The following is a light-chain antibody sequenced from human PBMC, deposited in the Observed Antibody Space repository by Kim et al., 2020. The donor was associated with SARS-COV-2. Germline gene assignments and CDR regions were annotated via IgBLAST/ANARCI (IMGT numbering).Light chain of an antibody. CDR2: GAS. Sequence: PGERVTLSCRASQSVSSSYLTWYQQKPGQAPRLLIYGASTRATSIPARFSGSGSGTDFTLTISSLQPEDFVVYYCQQDYNSLTFGGGTKVDIK. CDR3: QQDYNSLT. V-gene: IGKV3D-7*01. J-gene: IGKJ4*01. CDR1: QSVSSSY.